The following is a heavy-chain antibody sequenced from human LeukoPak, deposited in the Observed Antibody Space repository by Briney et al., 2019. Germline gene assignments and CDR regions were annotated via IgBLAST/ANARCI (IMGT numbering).Heavy chain of an antibody. Sequence: PSETLSLTCTVSGGSISSYYWSWIRQPPGKGLEWIGYIYYSGSTNYNPSLKSRVTISVDTSKNQFSLKLSPVTAADTAVYYCATAVKGWFDPWGQGTLVTVSS. CDR1: GGSISSYY. CDR2: IYYSGST. D-gene: IGHD6-19*01. J-gene: IGHJ5*02. CDR3: ATAVKGWFDP. V-gene: IGHV4-59*01.